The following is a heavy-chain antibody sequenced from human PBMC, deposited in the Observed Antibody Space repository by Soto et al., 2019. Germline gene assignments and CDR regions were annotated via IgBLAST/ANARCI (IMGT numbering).Heavy chain of an antibody. Sequence: PSETLSLTCTVSGGSISSGAYYWSWIRQHPGKGLEWIGYIYYSGSTYYNPSLKSRVTISVDTSKNQFSLKLSSVTAADTAVYYRARGRQNRLLRYFDWWGQGTLVPVSS. J-gene: IGHJ4*02. CDR2: IYYSGST. D-gene: IGHD3-3*01. CDR3: ARGRQNRLLRYFDW. CDR1: GGSISSGAYY. V-gene: IGHV4-31*03.